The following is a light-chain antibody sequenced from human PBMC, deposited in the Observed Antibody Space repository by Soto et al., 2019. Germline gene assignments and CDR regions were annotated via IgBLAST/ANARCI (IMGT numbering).Light chain of an antibody. CDR3: QQYGNSPT. CDR1: QSVSRSD. CDR2: GTS. V-gene: IGKV3-20*01. J-gene: IGKJ4*01. Sequence: EIVLTQSPGTVSLSPGERATLSCRATQSVSRSDLAWYQHKPGQSPRLLIYGTSSRATGIPDRFSGSGSGTGFPLTISRLEPEDSAVDYCQQYGNSPTFGGGTKVDIK.